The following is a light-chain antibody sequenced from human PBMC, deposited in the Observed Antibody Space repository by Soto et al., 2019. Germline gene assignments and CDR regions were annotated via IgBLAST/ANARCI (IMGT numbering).Light chain of an antibody. CDR2: DVS. V-gene: IGLV2-11*01. CDR3: CSYVGSYTDV. Sequence: QSVLTQPRSVSGSPGQSVTISCTATNSDVGGYNYVSWHQQHPGKAPKLMIYDVSKRPSGVPDRFSGSKSGNTASLTISGLQAEDEADYYCCSYVGSYTDVFGTGTKVTVL. CDR1: NSDVGGYNY. J-gene: IGLJ1*01.